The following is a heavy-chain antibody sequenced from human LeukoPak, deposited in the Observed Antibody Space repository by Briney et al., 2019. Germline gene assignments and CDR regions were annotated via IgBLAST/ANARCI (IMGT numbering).Heavy chain of an antibody. V-gene: IGHV4-59*01. Sequence: SETLSLTCTVSGGSISSYYWSWIRQPPGKGLEWIGYIYYSGSTNYNPSLKSRVTISVDTSKNQFSLKLSSVTAADTAVYYCARSSTSHSHFDYWDQGTLVTVSS. CDR2: IYYSGST. CDR3: ARSSTSHSHFDY. D-gene: IGHD2-2*01. J-gene: IGHJ4*02. CDR1: GGSISSYY.